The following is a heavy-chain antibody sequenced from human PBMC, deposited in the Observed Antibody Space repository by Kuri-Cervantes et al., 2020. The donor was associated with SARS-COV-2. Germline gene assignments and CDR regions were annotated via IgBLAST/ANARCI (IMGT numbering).Heavy chain of an antibody. CDR3: ASYSSGYYYVLENWFDP. J-gene: IGHJ5*02. D-gene: IGHD3-22*01. CDR2: IIPIFGTA. V-gene: IGHV1-69*05. CDR1: GYSFSSYA. Sequence: SVKVSCKASGYSFSSYAISWVRQAPGQGLEWMGGIIPIFGTANYAQKFQGRVTITTDESTSTAYMELSSLRSEDTAVYYCASYSSGYYYVLENWFDPWGQGTLVTVSS.